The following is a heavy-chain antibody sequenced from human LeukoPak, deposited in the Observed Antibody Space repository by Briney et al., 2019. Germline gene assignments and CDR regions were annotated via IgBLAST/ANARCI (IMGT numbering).Heavy chain of an antibody. CDR1: GFTFSSYS. D-gene: IGHD3-10*01. J-gene: IGHJ6*02. CDR3: ARGSDGSGSYYTHYYYGMDV. Sequence: GGSLRLSCAASGFTFSSYSMNWVRQAPGKGLEWVSSISSSSSYIYYADTVKGRFTISRDNAKNSLYLQMNSLRAEDTAVYYCARGSDGSGSYYTHYYYGMDVWGQGTTVTVSS. CDR2: ISSSSSYI. V-gene: IGHV3-21*01.